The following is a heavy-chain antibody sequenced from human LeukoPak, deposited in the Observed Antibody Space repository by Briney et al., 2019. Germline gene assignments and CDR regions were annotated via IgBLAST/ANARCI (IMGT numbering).Heavy chain of an antibody. J-gene: IGHJ4*02. CDR1: GFTFRSSW. V-gene: IGHV3-74*01. Sequence: GGSLRLSCAASGFTFRSSWMHWVRQAPGKGLVWVSRINGDGSSTSYEDSVKGRFTISRDNAKNTLYLQMKSLRAEDTAVYYCARDTRYGDGYKYWGQGTLVTVSS. CDR2: INGDGSST. D-gene: IGHD5-24*01. CDR3: ARDTRYGDGYKY.